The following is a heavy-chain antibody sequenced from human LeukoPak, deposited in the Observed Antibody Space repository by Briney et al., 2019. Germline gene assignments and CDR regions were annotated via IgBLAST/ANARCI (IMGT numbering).Heavy chain of an antibody. CDR3: ARYVGYSYGFDY. D-gene: IGHD5-18*01. CDR1: GFIFRNYW. CDR2: IKRDGSEK. Sequence: GGSLRVSCAGSGFIFRNYWMSWVRQAPGKGLEWVANIKRDGSEKYYVDSVKGRFTISRDNAKNSLYLQMNSLRAEDTAVYYCARYVGYSYGFDYWGQGTLVTVSS. V-gene: IGHV3-7*01. J-gene: IGHJ4*02.